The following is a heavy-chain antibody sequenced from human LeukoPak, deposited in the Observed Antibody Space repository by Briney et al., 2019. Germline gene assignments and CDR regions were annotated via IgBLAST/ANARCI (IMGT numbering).Heavy chain of an antibody. J-gene: IGHJ5*02. CDR1: GGTFSSYA. CDR3: AREGTKAGYCSSTSCSNWFDP. CDR2: IIPIFCTA. D-gene: IGHD2-2*01. Sequence: AASVKVSCKASGGTFSSYAISWVRQAPGQGLEWMGRIIPIFCTANYAQKFQGRVTITTDESTSTAYMELSSLRSEDTAVYYCAREGTKAGYCSSTSCSNWFDPWGQGTLVTVSS. V-gene: IGHV1-69*05.